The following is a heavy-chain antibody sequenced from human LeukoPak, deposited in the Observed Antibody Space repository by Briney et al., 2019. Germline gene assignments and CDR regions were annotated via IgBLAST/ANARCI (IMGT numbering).Heavy chain of an antibody. Sequence: SETLSLTCTVSGGSISSSSYYWGWIRQPPGKGLEWIGSIYYNGSTYYNPSLKSRVTISVDTSKNQFSLKLSSVAAADTAVYYCARHWGSSGWNYFDYWGQGTLVTVSS. CDR2: IYYNGST. V-gene: IGHV4-39*01. CDR3: ARHWGSSGWNYFDY. D-gene: IGHD6-19*01. CDR1: GGSISSSSYY. J-gene: IGHJ4*02.